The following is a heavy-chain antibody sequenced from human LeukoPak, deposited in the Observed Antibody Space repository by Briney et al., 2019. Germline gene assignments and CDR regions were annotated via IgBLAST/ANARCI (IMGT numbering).Heavy chain of an antibody. V-gene: IGHV3-7*03. D-gene: IGHD1-26*01. Sequence: QPWGSLRLSCAASGFTFSNYWMSWVRQAPGKGLEWVANIKQDRSEKYYVDSVKGRFTISRDNAKNSLYLQMNSLRAEDTAVYYCARIQRWELLQGRNFDYWGQGTLVTVSS. CDR1: GFTFSNYW. J-gene: IGHJ4*02. CDR2: IKQDRSEK. CDR3: ARIQRWELLQGRNFDY.